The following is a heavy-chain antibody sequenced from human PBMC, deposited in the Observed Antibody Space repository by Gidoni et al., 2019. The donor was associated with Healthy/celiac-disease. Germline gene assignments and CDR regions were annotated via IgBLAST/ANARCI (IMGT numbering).Heavy chain of an antibody. CDR3: AKDRGGVVVAATPNWYFDL. V-gene: IGHV3-30*02. D-gene: IGHD2-15*01. Sequence: VQLVDSGGGVVQPGGSLRLSSAASGFTFSSYDMHWVRRAPGKGLEWVAFIREDGSNKYYADSVKGRFTISRDNSKNTLYLQMNSLRAEDTAVYYCAKDRGGVVVAATPNWYFDLWGRGTLVTVSS. CDR1: GFTFSSYD. CDR2: IREDGSNK. J-gene: IGHJ2*01.